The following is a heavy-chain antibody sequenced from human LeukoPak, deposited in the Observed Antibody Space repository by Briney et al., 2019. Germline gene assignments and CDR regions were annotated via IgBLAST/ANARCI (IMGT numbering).Heavy chain of an antibody. J-gene: IGHJ4*02. CDR2: TYYRSKWYN. D-gene: IGHD3-10*01. Sequence: SQTLSLTCAISGDSVSSNSAAWNWIRQSPSRGLEWLGRTYYRSKWYNDYAVSVKSRITINPDTSKNQFSLQLNSVTPEDTAVYYCVRAPYYYGSGSYYTYWGQGTLVTVSS. CDR1: GDSVSSNSAA. CDR3: VRAPYYYGSGSYYTY. V-gene: IGHV6-1*01.